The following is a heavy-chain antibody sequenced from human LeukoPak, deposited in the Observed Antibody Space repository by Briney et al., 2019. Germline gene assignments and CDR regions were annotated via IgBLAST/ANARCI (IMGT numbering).Heavy chain of an antibody. J-gene: IGHJ6*03. Sequence: PSETLSLTCTVSGYSISSGYSWGWIRQPPGKGLEWIGVYHVGTTDYNPSLKSRVTISVDRSKNQMSLKLSSVTAADTAVYYCARGGYDSTANYYYYMDVWGKGTTVTVSS. CDR1: GYSISSGYS. CDR3: ARGGYDSTANYYYYMDV. D-gene: IGHD3-22*01. V-gene: IGHV4-38-2*02. CDR2: VYHVGTT.